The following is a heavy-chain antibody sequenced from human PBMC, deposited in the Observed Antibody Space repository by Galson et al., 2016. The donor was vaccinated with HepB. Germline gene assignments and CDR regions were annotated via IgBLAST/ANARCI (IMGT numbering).Heavy chain of an antibody. D-gene: IGHD1-14*01. J-gene: IGHJ4*02. CDR1: GFALSSSGMA. CDR2: IFWDDDT. CDR3: ARKVTRSHGNPFDQ. V-gene: IGHV2-5*02. Sequence: PALVKPTQTLTLTCTFSGFALSSSGMAVGWLRQPPGKALEWLALIFWDDDTRYSPSLKSRLTITKDSSKNQVVLKMTNMDHVDTGTYYCARKVTRSHGNPFDQWSQGTQVTVSS.